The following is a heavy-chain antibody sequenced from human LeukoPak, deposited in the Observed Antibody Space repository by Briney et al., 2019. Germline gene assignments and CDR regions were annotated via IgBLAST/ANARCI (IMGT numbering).Heavy chain of an antibody. D-gene: IGHD2-2*01. CDR1: GFTFSSYS. Sequence: GGSLRLSCAASGFTFSSYSMNWVRQAPGKGLEWVSYISSSSSTIYYADSVKGRFIISRDNAKNSLYLQMNSLRAEDTAVYYCARSKYCSSTSCYPNWFDPWGQGTLVTVSS. CDR3: ARSKYCSSTSCYPNWFDP. J-gene: IGHJ5*02. V-gene: IGHV3-48*01. CDR2: ISSSSSTI.